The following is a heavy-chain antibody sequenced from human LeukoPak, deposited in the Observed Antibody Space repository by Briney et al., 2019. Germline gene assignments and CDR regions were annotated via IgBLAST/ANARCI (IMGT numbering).Heavy chain of an antibody. D-gene: IGHD2-8*01. CDR3: AREGGLGYCTNGICSTGYAFDI. CDR2: IKQAGTQK. Sequence: PGGSLTLSCAASGFSFGSYWMNWVRQAPGKGLEWVAAIKQAGTQKFYVDSVKGRFTISRDNANNSLFLQMNSLSVEDTAVYYCAREGGLGYCTNGICSTGYAFDIWGQGTMVTVSS. V-gene: IGHV3-7*01. CDR1: GFSFGSYW. J-gene: IGHJ3*02.